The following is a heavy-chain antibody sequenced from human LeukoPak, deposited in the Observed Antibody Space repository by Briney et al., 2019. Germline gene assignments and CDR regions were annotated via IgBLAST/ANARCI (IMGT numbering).Heavy chain of an antibody. V-gene: IGHV1-2*02. D-gene: IGHD6-13*01. CDR1: GYTFTGYY. Sequence: ASVKVSSKASGYTFTGYYMHWVRQAPGQGLEWMGWINPNSGGTNYAQKFQGRVTMTRNTSISTAYMELSSLRSEDTAVYYCAREGGIAAAGIDYWGQGTLVTVSS. CDR2: INPNSGGT. J-gene: IGHJ4*02. CDR3: AREGGIAAAGIDY.